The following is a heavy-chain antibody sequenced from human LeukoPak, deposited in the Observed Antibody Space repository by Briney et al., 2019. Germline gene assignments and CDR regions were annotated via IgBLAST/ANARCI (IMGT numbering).Heavy chain of an antibody. D-gene: IGHD5-12*01. J-gene: IGHJ5*02. CDR1: GYIFTSYP. V-gene: IGHV1-3*01. CDR3: ARVPYSGYDLGWFDP. Sequence: ASVKVSCKASGYIFTSYPIHWVRQAPGQRLEWMGWINAGNGDTRYSQKFQGRVTFSRDTSASTAYMDLGSLRFEDTGLHYCARVPYSGYDLGWFDPWGQGTLVTVSS. CDR2: INAGNGDT.